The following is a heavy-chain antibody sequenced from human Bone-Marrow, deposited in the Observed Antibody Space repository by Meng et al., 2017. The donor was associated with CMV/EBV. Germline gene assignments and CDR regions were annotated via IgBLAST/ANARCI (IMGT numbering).Heavy chain of an antibody. CDR1: GFTFSSYA. D-gene: IGHD5-12*01. V-gene: IGHV3-23*01. CDR3: VKYRGAMA. J-gene: IGHJ4*02. CDR2: ISGSGGST. Sequence: SCAASGFTFSSYAMSWVRQAPGKGLEWVSAISGSGGSTYYADSGKGRFTISRVNSKNPLDLQMNSLRAEETAVYDCVKYRGAMAWGQGTLFTVSS.